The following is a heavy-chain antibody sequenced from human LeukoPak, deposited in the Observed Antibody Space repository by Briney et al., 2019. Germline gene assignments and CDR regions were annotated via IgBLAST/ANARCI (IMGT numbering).Heavy chain of an antibody. V-gene: IGHV3-53*01. CDR2: IESGGSA. Sequence: PGRSLRLSCAASGFTVSSNYMSWVRQAPGKGLEWVSVIESGGSAFYADSVKGRFTISRDNSKNTLYLQMSSLRAEDTAVYYCARDRGPPYGVSPDDSFDLWGQGTMVTVSS. J-gene: IGHJ3*01. D-gene: IGHD4-17*01. CDR3: ARDRGPPYGVSPDDSFDL. CDR1: GFTVSSNY.